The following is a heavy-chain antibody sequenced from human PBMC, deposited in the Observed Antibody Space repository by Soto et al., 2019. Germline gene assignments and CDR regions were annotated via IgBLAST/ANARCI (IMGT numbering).Heavy chain of an antibody. J-gene: IGHJ3*02. CDR1: GFICSSYD. Sequence: GGALRLHCAASGFICSSYDMSWVRKTPGKGLEWVSTILVDGRTFYVDSVKGRFTISRDSSQNTVYLQMNSLTAGDTALYYCAKATATGGGAFDICGQGTMVTVSS. D-gene: IGHD2-8*02. CDR3: AKATATGGGAFDI. CDR2: ILVDGRT. V-gene: IGHV3-23*01.